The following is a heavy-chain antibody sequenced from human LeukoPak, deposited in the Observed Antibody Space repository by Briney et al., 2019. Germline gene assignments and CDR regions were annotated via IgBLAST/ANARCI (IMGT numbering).Heavy chain of an antibody. Sequence: GESLKISCKGSGYDFITYWISWVRQMPGKGLEWMGITYPTDSDITYSPSFQGQVTISADRSINTAYLQWSTLKASDTGVYYCARVFYTNKPGGFDYWGRGTLVTVSS. CDR1: GYDFITYW. J-gene: IGHJ4*02. V-gene: IGHV5-51*01. CDR2: TYPTDSDI. CDR3: ARVFYTNKPGGFDY. D-gene: IGHD2-8*01.